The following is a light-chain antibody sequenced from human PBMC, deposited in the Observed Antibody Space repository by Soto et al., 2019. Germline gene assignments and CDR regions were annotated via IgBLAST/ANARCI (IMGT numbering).Light chain of an antibody. CDR1: QSVSSY. J-gene: IGKJ2*01. CDR2: EAS. Sequence: EIVLTQSPATLSLSPGERATLSCRASQSVSSYLAWYQQKPGQAPRLLIYEASNRATGIPARFSGSGSGTDFTLTISSLEPEDFAVYYCQQRSNWLALFGQGTKLEIK. CDR3: QQRSNWLAL. V-gene: IGKV3-11*01.